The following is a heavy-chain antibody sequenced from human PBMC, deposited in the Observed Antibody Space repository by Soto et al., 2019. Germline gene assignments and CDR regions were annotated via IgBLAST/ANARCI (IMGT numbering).Heavy chain of an antibody. CDR1: GYLFTTYS. Sequence: QEHLVQSGTEVKKPGASVTISCQASGYLFTTYSMHWVRQVPGQALQWMGIIDPTGGSTIYAQQLHDRLTLTRDSSTSSVYVDLTSLRSADTAMYYCTKGFVIRQLPTQPYFGMEVWGQGTTVIVSS. CDR2: IDPTGGST. V-gene: IGHV1-46*01. J-gene: IGHJ6*02. D-gene: IGHD6-6*01. CDR3: TKGFVIRQLPTQPYFGMEV.